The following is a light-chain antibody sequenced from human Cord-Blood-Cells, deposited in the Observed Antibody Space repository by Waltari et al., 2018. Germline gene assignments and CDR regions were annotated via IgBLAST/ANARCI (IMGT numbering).Light chain of an antibody. Sequence: QSALTHPASVSGSPGQSIPISCPGTSSDVGGYNYVSWYQQHPGKAPKLMIYDVSNRPSGVSNRFSGSKSGNTASLTISGLQAEDEADYYCSSYTSSSTLVFGGGTKLTVL. V-gene: IGLV2-14*01. J-gene: IGLJ3*02. CDR1: SSDVGGYNY. CDR3: SSYTSSSTLV. CDR2: DVS.